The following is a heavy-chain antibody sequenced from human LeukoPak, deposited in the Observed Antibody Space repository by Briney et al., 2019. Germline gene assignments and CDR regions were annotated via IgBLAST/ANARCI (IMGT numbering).Heavy chain of an antibody. CDR2: INPNNGGT. CDR1: GYTFTGYY. Sequence: ASVKVSCKASGYTFTGYYMLWVRQAPGQGPEWMGWINPNNGGTNYAQKFQGRVTMTRDTSISAAYMELSRLRSDDTAVYYCARVGGFGELSWGQGTLVTVSS. CDR3: ARVGGFGELS. D-gene: IGHD3-10*01. V-gene: IGHV1-2*02. J-gene: IGHJ4*02.